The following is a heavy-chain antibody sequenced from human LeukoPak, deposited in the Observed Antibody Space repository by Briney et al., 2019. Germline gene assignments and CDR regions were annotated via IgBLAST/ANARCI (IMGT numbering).Heavy chain of an antibody. CDR3: SRATVADYYFDY. D-gene: IGHD2-15*01. CDR1: GDSISSYY. Sequence: SETLSLTCTVSGDSISSYYWSWIRQPPGKGLEWIGYIYYSGSTTYNPPIMSRVTISLETSKNKTPCKLSSVTAADTAVYYCSRATVADYYFDYWGEGTLVSVSS. J-gene: IGHJ4*02. V-gene: IGHV4-59*01. CDR2: IYYSGST.